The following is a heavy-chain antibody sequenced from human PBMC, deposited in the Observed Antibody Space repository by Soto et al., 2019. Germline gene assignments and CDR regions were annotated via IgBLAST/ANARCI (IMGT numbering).Heavy chain of an antibody. V-gene: IGHV4-34*01. CDR2: INHTGGT. D-gene: IGHD3-3*01. J-gene: IGHJ5*02. CDR3: ATRVTVFGLLIPPFDP. CDR1: GGSVTGYY. Sequence: SETLSLTCAVYGGSVTGYYWNWIRQLHGKGLEWIGEINHTGGTDYNPSPKSRVTMSVTTSNNQFSLRLSSVTAADTAIYYGATRVTVFGLLIPPFDPWGQGTQVTVSS.